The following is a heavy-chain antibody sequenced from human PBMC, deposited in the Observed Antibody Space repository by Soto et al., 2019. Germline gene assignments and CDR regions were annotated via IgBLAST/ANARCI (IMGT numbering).Heavy chain of an antibody. J-gene: IGHJ6*02. CDR3: ARDKTKRGYCNGSFCYTSYFSGADV. Sequence: EVQLVESGGGLVQTGRSLTLSCAASGFTFNEHAEAMHWLRQAPGKGLEWVSGIFWNSGGTGYADSVKGRFTISRDNGKKSLFLQMNSVRADDTALYFCARDKTKRGYCNGSFCYTSYFSGADVWGQGTTVTISS. CDR2: IFWNSGGT. CDR1: GFTFNEHA. V-gene: IGHV3-9*01. D-gene: IGHD2-15*01.